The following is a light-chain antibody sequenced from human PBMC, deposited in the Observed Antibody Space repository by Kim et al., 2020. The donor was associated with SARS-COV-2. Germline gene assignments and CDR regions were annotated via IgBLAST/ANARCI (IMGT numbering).Light chain of an antibody. Sequence: DTVMTQSPDSLAVALGERATINCKSSQSVLYSSNNKNYLAWYQQKPGQPPKLLIYWASTRESGVPDRFSGSGSGTDFTLTINSLQADDVAVYYCQQYYGTPYTFGQGTKLGDQ. CDR1: QSVLYSSNNKNY. CDR2: WAS. V-gene: IGKV4-1*01. J-gene: IGKJ2*01. CDR3: QQYYGTPYT.